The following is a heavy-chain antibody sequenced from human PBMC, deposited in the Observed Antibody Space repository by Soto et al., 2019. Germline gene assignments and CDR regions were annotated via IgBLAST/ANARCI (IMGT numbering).Heavy chain of an antibody. Sequence: EVQLVESGGDLVEPGGSLTLSCTTSGFSFDNAWMTWIRQAPGKGLEWVGRMKSKTDGGTTDYASPVEGRFTISRDAXKNILFLHMNSLNIEDTGMYYCTTDLPWSYGALGYWGQGTLVIVSS. CDR3: TTDLPWSYGALGY. V-gene: IGHV3-15*01. CDR1: GFSFDNAW. CDR2: MKSKTDGGTT. D-gene: IGHD1-26*01. J-gene: IGHJ4*02.